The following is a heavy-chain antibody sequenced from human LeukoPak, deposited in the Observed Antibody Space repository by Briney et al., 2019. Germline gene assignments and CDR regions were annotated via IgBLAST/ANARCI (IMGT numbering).Heavy chain of an antibody. CDR3: ARDLMDTAMWEFDY. V-gene: IGHV1-2*02. CDR2: VNPESGVT. D-gene: IGHD5-18*01. J-gene: IGHJ4*02. CDR1: GYTFTGYR. Sequence: ASVKVSCKTSGYTFTGYRLHWVRQAPGQGLEWMGWVNPESGVTKYTQKLQDRVTLTRDTSITTAYMELSGLRSDDTAVYYCARDLMDTAMWEFDYWGQGTLVTVSS.